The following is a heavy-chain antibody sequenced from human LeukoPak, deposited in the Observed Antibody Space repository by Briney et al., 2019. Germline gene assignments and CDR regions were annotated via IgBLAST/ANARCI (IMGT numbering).Heavy chain of an antibody. CDR3: ARSPRAGVTPWFFDY. V-gene: IGHV4-59*08. D-gene: IGHD3-10*01. J-gene: IGHJ4*02. CDR1: GDSISNSY. CDR2: MYYGGST. Sequence: PSETLSLTCTVSGDSISNSYWSWIRQPPGKGLEWIGYMYYGGSTNYNPSLKSRVTTSMDTSENQFSLKLTSVTAADTAVYYCARSPRAGVTPWFFDYWGQGTLVAVSS.